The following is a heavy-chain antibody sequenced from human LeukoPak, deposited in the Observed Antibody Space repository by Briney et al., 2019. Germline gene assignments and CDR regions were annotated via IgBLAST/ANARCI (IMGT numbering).Heavy chain of an antibody. V-gene: IGHV1-2*02. CDR1: GYTFTGHY. J-gene: IGHJ4*02. Sequence: ASVKVSCKASGYTFTGHYVHWVRQAPGQGLEWMGWINGNTGDTNYAQRFQGRVTMIRETSISTMYMELSRLRSDDTAAYYCAREYSSSLFDYWGQGTLVTVSS. D-gene: IGHD6-13*01. CDR3: AREYSSSLFDY. CDR2: INGNTGDT.